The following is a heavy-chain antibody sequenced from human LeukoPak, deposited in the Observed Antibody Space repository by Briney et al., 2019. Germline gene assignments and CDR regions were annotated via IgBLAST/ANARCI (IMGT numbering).Heavy chain of an antibody. V-gene: IGHV3-30*19. Sequence: GGSLRLSCAASGFTFDSYGMHWVRQAPGKGLEWVAVISYDGSNKYYADSVKGRFTISRDNSKNTLYLQMNSLRAEDTAVYYCARDLYPTVVGAKSPPPIDYWGQGTLVTVSS. J-gene: IGHJ4*02. CDR2: ISYDGSNK. CDR3: ARDLYPTVVGAKSPPPIDY. CDR1: GFTFDSYG. D-gene: IGHD1-26*01.